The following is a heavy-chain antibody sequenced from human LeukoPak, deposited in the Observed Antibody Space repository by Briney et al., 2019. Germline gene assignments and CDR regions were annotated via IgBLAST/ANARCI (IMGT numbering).Heavy chain of an antibody. Sequence: ASVKVSCKASGYTFTSYGISWVRQAPGQGLEWMGWISGYNGNTKYAQKLQGRVTMTTDTSTTTAYMELRSLRSDDTAVYYCARDKRVAVAGTYIYYYYMDVWGNGTTVTISS. D-gene: IGHD6-19*01. CDR1: GYTFTSYG. CDR3: ARDKRVAVAGTYIYYYYMDV. V-gene: IGHV1-18*01. CDR2: ISGYNGNT. J-gene: IGHJ6*03.